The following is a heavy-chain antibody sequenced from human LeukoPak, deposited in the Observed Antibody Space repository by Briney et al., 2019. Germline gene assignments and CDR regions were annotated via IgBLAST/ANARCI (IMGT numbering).Heavy chain of an antibody. J-gene: IGHJ4*02. CDR1: GGSISSYY. Sequence: PSETLSLTCTVSGGSISSYYWSWIRQPPGKGLEWIGYIYYSGSTNYNPSLKSRVTISVDTSKNQFSLKLSSVTAADTAVYYCARGGGSYFLFDYWGQGTLVTVPS. D-gene: IGHD1-26*01. V-gene: IGHV4-59*01. CDR3: ARGGGSYFLFDY. CDR2: IYYSGST.